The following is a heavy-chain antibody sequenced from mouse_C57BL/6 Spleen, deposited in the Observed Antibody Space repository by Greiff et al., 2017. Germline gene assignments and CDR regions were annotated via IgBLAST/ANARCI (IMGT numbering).Heavy chain of an antibody. CDR3: TAIYYYGSSLDY. CDR1: GFTFSNYW. CDR2: IRLKSDNYAT. J-gene: IGHJ2*01. Sequence: EVKVEESGGGLVQPGGSMKLSCVASGFTFSNYWMNWVRQSPEKGLEWVAQIRLKSDNYATHYAESVKGRFTISRDDSKSSVYLQMNNLRAEDTGIYYCTAIYYYGSSLDYWGQGTILTVSS. V-gene: IGHV6-3*01. D-gene: IGHD1-1*01.